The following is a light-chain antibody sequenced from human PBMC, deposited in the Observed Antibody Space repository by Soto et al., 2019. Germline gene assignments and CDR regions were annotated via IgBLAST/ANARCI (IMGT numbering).Light chain of an antibody. CDR1: SSNIGSNT. CDR2: IND. V-gene: IGLV1-44*01. CDR3: AAWDDSLNGQV. Sequence: QSVLTQPPSASGTPGQRITISCSGSSSNIGSNTVNWYQQLPGTAPKLLIYINDQRPSGVPARFSGSKSGTSASLAISGLQSKDEADYYCAAWDDSLNGQVFGTGTKLTVL. J-gene: IGLJ1*01.